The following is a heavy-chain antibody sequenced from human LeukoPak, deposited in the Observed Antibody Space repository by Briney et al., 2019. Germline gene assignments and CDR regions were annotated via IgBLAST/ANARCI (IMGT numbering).Heavy chain of an antibody. J-gene: IGHJ4*02. CDR2: INPNSGGT. Sequence: ASVTVSCTASGYTFTGYYMHWVRQAPGQGLEWMGRINPNSGGTNYAQKFHGRVTMTRDTSISTAYMELSSLRSEDTAVYYCARGEYSSGWYYFDYWGQGTLVTVSS. D-gene: IGHD6-19*01. V-gene: IGHV1-2*06. CDR1: GYTFTGYY. CDR3: ARGEYSSGWYYFDY.